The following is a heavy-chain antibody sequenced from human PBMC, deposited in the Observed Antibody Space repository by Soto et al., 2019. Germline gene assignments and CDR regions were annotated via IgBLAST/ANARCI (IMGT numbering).Heavy chain of an antibody. CDR3: RGVPAANKNFYYYYYYMDV. CDR1: GFTFSSYA. Sequence: GGSLRLSCAASGFTFSSYAMSWVRQAPGKGLEWVSAISGSGGSTYYADSVKGRFTISRDNSKNTLYLQMNSLRAEDTAVYYCRGVPAANKNFYYYYYYMDVWGKGTTVTVSS. J-gene: IGHJ6*03. V-gene: IGHV3-23*01. D-gene: IGHD2-2*01. CDR2: ISGSGGST.